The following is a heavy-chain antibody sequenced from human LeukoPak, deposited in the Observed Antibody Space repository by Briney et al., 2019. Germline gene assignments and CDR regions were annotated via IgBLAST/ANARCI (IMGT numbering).Heavy chain of an antibody. CDR2: INPRGDST. D-gene: IGHD3-3*01. J-gene: IGHJ4*02. CDR3: ARDEGWSFDY. V-gene: IGHV1-46*03. Sequence: ASVKVSCKASGYTFTSYYMHWVRQAPGQGLKWMGKINPRGDSTSYAQKFQGRVTMTRDTSTSTVYMELRSLRSEDTAVYYCARDEGWSFDYWGQGTLVTVSS. CDR1: GYTFTSYY.